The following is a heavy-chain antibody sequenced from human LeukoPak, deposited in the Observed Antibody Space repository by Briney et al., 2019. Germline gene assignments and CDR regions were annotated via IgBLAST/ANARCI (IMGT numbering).Heavy chain of an antibody. CDR3: ARASRVRGDTWFDP. CDR2: ISSSSSYI. CDR1: GFTFSTYS. J-gene: IGHJ5*02. Sequence: GGSLRLSCAASGFTFSTYSMNWVRQPPGKGLEWVSSISSSSSYIYYADSLKGRFTISRDNAENSLYLQMDSLRAEDTAVYYCARASRVRGDTWFDPWAREPWSPSPQ. D-gene: IGHD3-10*01. V-gene: IGHV3-21*01.